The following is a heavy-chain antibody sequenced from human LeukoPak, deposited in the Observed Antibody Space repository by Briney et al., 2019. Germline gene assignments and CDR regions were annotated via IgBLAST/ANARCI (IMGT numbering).Heavy chain of an antibody. V-gene: IGHV4-4*02. CDR2: IYHSGST. D-gene: IGHD3-3*01. CDR3: ARGNTIFGVVSRFDP. J-gene: IGHJ5*02. CDR1: GGSISSSNW. Sequence: PSETLSLTCAVSGGSISSSNWWSWVRQPPGKGLEWIGEIYHSGSTNYNPSLKSRVTISVDTSKNQFSLKLSSVTAADTAVYYCARGNTIFGVVSRFDPWGQGTLVTVSS.